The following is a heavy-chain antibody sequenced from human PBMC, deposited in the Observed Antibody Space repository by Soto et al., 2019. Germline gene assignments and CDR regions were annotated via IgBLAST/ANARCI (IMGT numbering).Heavy chain of an antibody. CDR2: INDGGSDT. CDR1: GFTVSSNY. V-gene: IGHV3-53*01. CDR3: ARDKAPCSGAGANRPSDY. D-gene: IGHD2-15*01. J-gene: IGHJ4*02. Sequence: PGGSLRLSCAASGFTVSSNYMSWVRQTPGEGLHWFSAINDGGSDTWRADSVRGRFSISRDNSNNMVYLQMNSLRADDTAIYYCARDKAPCSGAGANRPSDYWGQGPLVTVSS.